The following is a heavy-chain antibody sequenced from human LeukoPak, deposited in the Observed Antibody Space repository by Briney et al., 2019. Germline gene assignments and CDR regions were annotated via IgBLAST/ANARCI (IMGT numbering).Heavy chain of an antibody. Sequence: SETLSLTCAVYGGSFSGYYWSWIRQPPGKGLEWIGEINHSGSTNYNPSLKSRVTMSVDTSKNQFSLKLSSVTAADTAVYYCARGWTPSGDSEPGSNGPSYFDYWGQGTLVTVSS. CDR3: ARGWTPSGDSEPGSNGPSYFDY. CDR2: INHSGST. J-gene: IGHJ4*02. D-gene: IGHD4-17*01. CDR1: GGSFSGYY. V-gene: IGHV4-34*01.